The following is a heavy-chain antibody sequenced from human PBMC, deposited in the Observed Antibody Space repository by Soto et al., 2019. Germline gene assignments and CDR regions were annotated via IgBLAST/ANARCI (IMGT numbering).Heavy chain of an antibody. Sequence: ASVKVSCKASGGTFSSYAISWVRQAPGQGLEWMGGIIPIFGTANYAQKFQGRVTITADKSTSTAYMELRSLRSDDTAVYYCARGGQLRWFDPWGQGTLVTVSS. V-gene: IGHV1-69*06. J-gene: IGHJ5*02. CDR3: ARGGQLRWFDP. CDR2: IIPIFGTA. D-gene: IGHD6-13*01. CDR1: GGTFSSYA.